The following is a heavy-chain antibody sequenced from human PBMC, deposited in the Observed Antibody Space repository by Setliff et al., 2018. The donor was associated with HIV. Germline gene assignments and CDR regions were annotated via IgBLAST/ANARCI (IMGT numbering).Heavy chain of an antibody. CDR2: ISYSGNT. D-gene: IGHD6-6*01. Sequence: PSETLSLTCNVSGGSISTNRDHWGWIRQPPGKGLEWIGSISYSGNTYYHPSLQSRVTISLDMSKNQFSLKLGSVTAADTAVYYCARVSLAARTAWFDPWGQGTLVTVSS. J-gene: IGHJ5*02. CDR1: GGSISTNRDH. CDR3: ARVSLAARTAWFDP. V-gene: IGHV4-39*07.